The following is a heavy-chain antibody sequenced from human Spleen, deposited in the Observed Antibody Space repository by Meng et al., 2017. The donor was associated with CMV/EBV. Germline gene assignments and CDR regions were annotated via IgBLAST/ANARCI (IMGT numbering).Heavy chain of an antibody. Sequence: ASVKVSCKASGYTFTNYGIIWVRQASGQGLEWMGWINPNTGGTNSAQIFQGRVTMTWDTSTSTAYLELSRLTSDDTALYYCARERGLGFRGLNDALDIWGQGTMVTVSS. CDR2: INPNTGGT. V-gene: IGHV1-2*02. CDR1: GYTFTNYG. CDR3: ARERGLGFRGLNDALDI. J-gene: IGHJ3*02. D-gene: IGHD3/OR15-3a*01.